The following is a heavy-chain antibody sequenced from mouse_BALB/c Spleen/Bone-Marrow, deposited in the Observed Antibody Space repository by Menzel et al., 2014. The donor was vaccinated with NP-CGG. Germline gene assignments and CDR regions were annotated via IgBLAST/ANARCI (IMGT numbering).Heavy chain of an antibody. Sequence: VQLQQSGAELAKPGASVKMSCKASGYTFXSYWMHWVKQRPGQGLEWIGYINPSTGYTEYNQKFKDKATLTANKSSSTAYMQLSSLTSEDSAVYYCASTTVVDYWGQGTTLTVSS. J-gene: IGHJ2*01. V-gene: IGHV1-7*01. D-gene: IGHD1-1*01. CDR2: INPSTGYT. CDR1: GYTFXSYW. CDR3: ASTTVVDY.